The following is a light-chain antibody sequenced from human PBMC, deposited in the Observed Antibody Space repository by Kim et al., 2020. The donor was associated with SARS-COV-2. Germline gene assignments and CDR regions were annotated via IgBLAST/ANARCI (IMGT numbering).Light chain of an antibody. V-gene: IGKV3-11*01. CDR3: QQRGSWPPIT. CDR2: DAS. J-gene: IGKJ5*01. Sequence: EIVLTQSPATLSLSPGERATLSCRASQSVSNYLAWYQQKPGQAPRLLIYDASNRATGVPARFSGSGSGTDFTLTISSLEPEDFAVYYCQQRGSWPPITFGQGTRLEIK. CDR1: QSVSNY.